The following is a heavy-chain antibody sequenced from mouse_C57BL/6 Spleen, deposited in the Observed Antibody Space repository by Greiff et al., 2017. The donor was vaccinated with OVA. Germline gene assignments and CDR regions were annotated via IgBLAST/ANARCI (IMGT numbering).Heavy chain of an antibody. CDR2: LSSGSSTI. CDR1: GFTFSDYG. CDR3: ATYDYGFDY. J-gene: IGHJ2*01. V-gene: IGHV5-17*01. Sequence: EVKLVESGGGLVKPGGSLKLSCAASGFTFSDYGMHWVRQAPETGLEWVAYLSSGSSTIYYADTVKGRFTISRYNAKNTLFLQMTSLRSEDTAMYYCATYDYGFDYWGQGTTLTVSS. D-gene: IGHD2-4*01.